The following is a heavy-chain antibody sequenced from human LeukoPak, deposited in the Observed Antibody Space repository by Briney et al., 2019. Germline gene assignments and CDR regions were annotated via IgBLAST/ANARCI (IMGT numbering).Heavy chain of an antibody. CDR1: GYTFTRYY. CDR2: INPNSGGT. Sequence: ASVKVSCKASGYTFTRYYMHWVRQAPGQGLEWMGWINPNSGGTNYAQKFQGRVTMTRDTSISTAYMELSRLRSDDTAVYYCARFQYDDSSGYPGVYIDYWGQGTLVTVSS. CDR3: ARFQYDDSSGYPGVYIDY. V-gene: IGHV1-2*02. J-gene: IGHJ4*02. D-gene: IGHD3-22*01.